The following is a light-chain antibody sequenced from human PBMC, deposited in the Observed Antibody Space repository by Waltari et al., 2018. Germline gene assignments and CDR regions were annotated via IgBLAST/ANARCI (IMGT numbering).Light chain of an antibody. CDR2: GAS. V-gene: IGKV3-15*01. Sequence: EIEMTQSPATLSVSPGERVTLSCRASQSVRNNLAWYQQIPGQAPRLLIYGASTRATGVAARFSGSGSGTEFALTISSLQSEDFAAYYCQQYNNWPLYSFGQGTNLEIK. J-gene: IGKJ2*03. CDR1: QSVRNN. CDR3: QQYNNWPLYS.